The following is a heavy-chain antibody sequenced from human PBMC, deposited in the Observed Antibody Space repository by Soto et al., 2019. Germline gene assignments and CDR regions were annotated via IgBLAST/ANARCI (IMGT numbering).Heavy chain of an antibody. CDR1: GFTFSSYG. CDR3: ARDCAGYSSGWYQRGGFDY. D-gene: IGHD6-19*01. CDR2: IWYDASNK. Sequence: QVQLVESGGGVVQPGRSLRLSCAASGFTFSSYGMHWVRQAPGKGLEWVAVIWYDASNKYYADSVKGRFTISRDNSKNTLYLQMTSLGAEDTAVYYCARDCAGYSSGWYQRGGFDYWGQGTLVTVSS. J-gene: IGHJ4*02. V-gene: IGHV3-33*01.